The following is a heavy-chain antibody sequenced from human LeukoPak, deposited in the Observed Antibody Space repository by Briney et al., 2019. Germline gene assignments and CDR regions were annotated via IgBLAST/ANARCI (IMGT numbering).Heavy chain of an antibody. CDR1: GYSFTNYW. V-gene: IGHV5-51*01. CDR2: IYPGDSDT. Sequence: GESLKISCKGSGYSFTNYWIGWVRQMPGKGLEWMGIIYPGDSDTTYSPSFQGQVTISADKSISTAYLRWSSLKASDTAMYYCARRDGYCSSTSCYADYYYGMDVWGQGTTVTVSS. J-gene: IGHJ6*02. D-gene: IGHD2-2*01. CDR3: ARRDGYCSSTSCYADYYYGMDV.